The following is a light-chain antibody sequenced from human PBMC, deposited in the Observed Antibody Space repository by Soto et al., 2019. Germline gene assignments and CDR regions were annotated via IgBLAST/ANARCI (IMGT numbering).Light chain of an antibody. CDR1: INDIGSYKY. CDR2: DVS. Sequence: QSVLTQPASVSGSPGQSITISCTGTINDIGSYKYVSWYQQHPGRAPQLIIYDVSYRPSGVSDRFSGSKSGNTASLTISGLRAEDEADYYCSSYTGSSTIFGGWTKLTIL. J-gene: IGLJ2*01. CDR3: SSYTGSSTI. V-gene: IGLV2-14*01.